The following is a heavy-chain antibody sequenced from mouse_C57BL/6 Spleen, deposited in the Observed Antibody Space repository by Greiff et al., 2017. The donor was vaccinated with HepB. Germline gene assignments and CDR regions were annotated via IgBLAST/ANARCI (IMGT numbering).Heavy chain of an antibody. J-gene: IGHJ3*01. Sequence: VQLQQSGAELVRPGASVTLSCKASGYTFTDYEMHWVKQTPVHGLEWIGAIDPETGGTAYNQKFKGKAILTADKSSSTAYMELRSLTSEDSAVYYCTRIDYYGSSLAYWGQGTLVTVSA. V-gene: IGHV1-15*01. CDR2: IDPETGGT. CDR3: TRIDYYGSSLAY. D-gene: IGHD1-1*01. CDR1: GYTFTDYE.